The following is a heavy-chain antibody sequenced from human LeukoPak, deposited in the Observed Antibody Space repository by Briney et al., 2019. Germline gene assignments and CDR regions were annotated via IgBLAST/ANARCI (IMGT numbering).Heavy chain of an antibody. D-gene: IGHD3-3*01. Sequence: PGRCLRLSCAASGFTFSSYAMHWVRQAPGKGLEWVAVISSDGSNTYYADSVKGRFTISRDNAKNSLYLQMNSLRAEDTAVYYCARVSGRSTLGGQGTLVTVSS. V-gene: IGHV3-30*03. J-gene: IGHJ4*02. CDR3: ARVSGRSTL. CDR1: GFTFSSYA. CDR2: ISSDGSNT.